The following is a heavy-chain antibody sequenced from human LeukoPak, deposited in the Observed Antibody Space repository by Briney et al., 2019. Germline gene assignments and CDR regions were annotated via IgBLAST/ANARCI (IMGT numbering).Heavy chain of an antibody. CDR2: ILHCGST. V-gene: IGHV4-59*08. D-gene: IGHD2-8*01. CDR1: GGSINNLY. J-gene: IGHJ5*01. CDR3: ARSRMTNVGLWFDS. Sequence: SETLSPTCSVSGGSINNLYWSWIRQPPGKGLEWIGYILHCGSTHYSPSLRSRVNISLDTSKNQITLKLTSVTAADTAVYYCARSRMTNVGLWFDSWGEGLVVAVS.